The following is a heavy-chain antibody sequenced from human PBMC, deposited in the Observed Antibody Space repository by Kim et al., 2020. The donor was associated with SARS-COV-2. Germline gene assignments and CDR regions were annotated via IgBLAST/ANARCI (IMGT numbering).Heavy chain of an antibody. J-gene: IGHJ5*01. V-gene: IGHV3-21*01. D-gene: IGHD5-18*01. CDR2: ISSSSSYI. Sequence: GGSLRLSCAASGFTFSSYSMNWVRQAPGKGLEWVSSISSSSSYIYYADSVKGRFTISRDNAKNSLYLQMNSLRAEDTAVYYCAREPEGIQLWLVGAWWELDVDSGGQGTLVTVPS. CDR3: AREPEGIQLWLVGAWWELDVDS. CDR1: GFTFSSYS.